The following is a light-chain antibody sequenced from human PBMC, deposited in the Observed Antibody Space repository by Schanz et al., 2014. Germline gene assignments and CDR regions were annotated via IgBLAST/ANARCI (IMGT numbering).Light chain of an antibody. V-gene: IGKV3-11*01. Sequence: EIVLTQSPATLSLSPGERATLSCRASQSVSSYLAWYQQKPGQAPRLLIYGASNRATGIPARFSGRGSGTDFTLTISSLEPEDFAVYFCQQRSSWPPRLTFGGGTKVEIK. CDR2: GAS. CDR1: QSVSSY. J-gene: IGKJ4*01. CDR3: QQRSSWPPRLT.